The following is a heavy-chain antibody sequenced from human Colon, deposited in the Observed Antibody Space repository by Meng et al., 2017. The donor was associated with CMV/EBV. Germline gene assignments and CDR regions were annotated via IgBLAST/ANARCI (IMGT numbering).Heavy chain of an antibody. V-gene: IGHV3-11*04. CDR2: AGGSARTGTVT. CDR1: GVNFTDYY. D-gene: IGHD3-10*01. CDR3: AIAMVRGTPKPRGSMDV. J-gene: IGHJ6*02. Sequence: GGSLRLSCAASGVNFTDYYMNWIRQAPGKGLEWVSYAGGSARTGTVTYDAESVKGRFTSSRDNAKNTLFLQMTDLRVEDTAMYYCAIAMVRGTPKPRGSMDVWGQGTTVTVSS.